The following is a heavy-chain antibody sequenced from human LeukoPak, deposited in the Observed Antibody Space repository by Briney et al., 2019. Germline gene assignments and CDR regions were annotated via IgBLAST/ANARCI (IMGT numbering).Heavy chain of an antibody. CDR1: GFTFSSYA. CDR3: ARDSVNSGILG. J-gene: IGHJ4*02. V-gene: IGHV3-23*01. Sequence: PGGSLRLSCAASGFTFSSYAMSWVRQAPGKGLEWVSGISGSGRSTFYADSVKSRFTISRDNSKNMLYVQMKSLRAEDTAVYYCARDSVNSGILGWGQGTLVTVSS. D-gene: IGHD1-1*01. CDR2: ISGSGRST.